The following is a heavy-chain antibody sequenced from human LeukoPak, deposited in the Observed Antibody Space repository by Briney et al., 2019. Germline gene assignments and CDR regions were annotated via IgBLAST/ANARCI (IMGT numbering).Heavy chain of an antibody. CDR3: ARGYYDILTGYSPIDY. J-gene: IGHJ4*02. V-gene: IGHV1-18*01. D-gene: IGHD3-9*01. Sequence: ASVKVSCKASGYTFTSYGISWVRQAPGQGLEWMGWISAYNGNTNYAQKLQGRVTMTTDTSTSTAYMELRSLRSDDTAVYYCARGYYDILTGYSPIDYWGQGTLVTVSS. CDR1: GYTFTSYG. CDR2: ISAYNGNT.